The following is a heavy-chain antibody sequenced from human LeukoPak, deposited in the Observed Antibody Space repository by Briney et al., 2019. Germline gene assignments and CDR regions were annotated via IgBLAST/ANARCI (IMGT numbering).Heavy chain of an antibody. J-gene: IGHJ4*02. Sequence: PVGSLRLSCAASGFTFSDYYMSWVRQAPGKGLEWVSYISSSSSYTSYADSVKGRFTISRDNARNSLYLQMNSLRAEDTAVYYCARAPYSSSWFYFDYWGQGTLVTVSS. CDR1: GFTFSDYY. CDR2: ISSSSSYT. V-gene: IGHV3-11*06. CDR3: ARAPYSSSWFYFDY. D-gene: IGHD6-13*01.